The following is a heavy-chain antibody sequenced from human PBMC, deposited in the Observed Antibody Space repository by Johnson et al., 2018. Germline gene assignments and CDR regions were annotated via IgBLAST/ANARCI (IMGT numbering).Heavy chain of an antibody. V-gene: IGHV3-43*01. D-gene: IGHD5-18*01. CDR2: ISWDAGNV. Sequence: VQLVQSGGVVVQPGGSMRISCAASGFTFEDYTMHWVRQVPGKGLEWVSLISWDAGNVHYADSVKDRFTIARDNDGNSLSLQMSSLRSEDSGIYYGTKDMLGFSRFYDALGVWGQGTVVTVS. CDR3: TKDMLGFSRFYDALGV. CDR1: GFTFEDYT. J-gene: IGHJ3*01.